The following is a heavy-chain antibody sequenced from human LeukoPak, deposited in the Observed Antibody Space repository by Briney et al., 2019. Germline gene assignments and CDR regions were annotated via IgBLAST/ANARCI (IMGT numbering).Heavy chain of an antibody. J-gene: IGHJ6*02. CDR3: ARVGWLRFYYYGMDV. Sequence: PSETLSLTCAVYGGSFSGYYWSWIRQPPGKGLEWIGEINHSGSTNYNPSLKSRVTISVDTSKNQFSLKPSSVTAADTAVYYCARVGWLRFYYYGMDVWGQGTTVTVSS. V-gene: IGHV4-34*01. CDR1: GGSFSGYY. CDR2: INHSGST. D-gene: IGHD5-12*01.